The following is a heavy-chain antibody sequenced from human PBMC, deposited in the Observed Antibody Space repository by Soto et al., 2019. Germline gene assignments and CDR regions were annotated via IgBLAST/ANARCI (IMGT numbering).Heavy chain of an antibody. V-gene: IGHV3-49*03. Sequence: GGSLRLSCTVSGFTIGGYAMSWFRQAPGKGLEWISLIRGKAYGGTTEYAASVKGRFTISRDDSESSVHLQMNSLKTEDTAIYYCSNGGPYVPFDYCGQGTFVTVSS. CDR1: GFTIGGYA. J-gene: IGHJ4*02. CDR2: IRGKAYGGTT. D-gene: IGHD3-16*01. CDR3: SNGGPYVPFDY.